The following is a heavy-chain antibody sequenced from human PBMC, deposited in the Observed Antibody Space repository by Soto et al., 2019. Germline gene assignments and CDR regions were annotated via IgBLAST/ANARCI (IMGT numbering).Heavy chain of an antibody. CDR3: ARLGTLGYCSSTSCAAYYYYYYMDV. D-gene: IGHD2-2*01. J-gene: IGHJ6*03. V-gene: IGHV5-51*01. CDR2: IYPGDSDT. CDR1: GYSFTSYW. Sequence: GESLKISCKGSGYSFTSYWIGWVRQMPGKGLEWMGIIYPGDSDTRYSPSFQGQVTISADKSISTAYLQWSSLKASDTAMYYCARLGTLGYCSSTSCAAYYYYYYMDVWGKGTTVTVSS.